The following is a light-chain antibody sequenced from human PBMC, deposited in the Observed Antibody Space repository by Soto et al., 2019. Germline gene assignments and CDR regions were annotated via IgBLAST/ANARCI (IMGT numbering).Light chain of an antibody. CDR1: QSISNH. CDR3: QQSYSSPPT. CDR2: AAS. V-gene: IGKV1-39*01. J-gene: IGKJ1*01. Sequence: DIQMTQSPSSLSASVGDRVIIPCRASQSISNHLNWYQQKPGKAPKLLIFAASSLQSGVPSRFSGSRSGPDFTLTISSLQPEDFATYYCQQSYSSPPTFGQGTKVDIK.